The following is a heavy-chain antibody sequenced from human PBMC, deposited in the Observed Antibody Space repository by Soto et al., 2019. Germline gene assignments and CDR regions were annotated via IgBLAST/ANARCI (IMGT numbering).Heavy chain of an antibody. CDR3: ARAHYGDYGYGMDV. Sequence: PSESLSLTCTVSGGSICSSSYYWGWIRQPPGKGLEWIGSIYYSGTTYYNPSLKSRVTISVDRSKNQFSLKLSSVTAADTAVYYCARAHYGDYGYGMDVWGQGTTVTVSS. CDR2: IYYSGTT. D-gene: IGHD4-17*01. CDR1: GGSICSSSYY. J-gene: IGHJ6*02. V-gene: IGHV4-39*07.